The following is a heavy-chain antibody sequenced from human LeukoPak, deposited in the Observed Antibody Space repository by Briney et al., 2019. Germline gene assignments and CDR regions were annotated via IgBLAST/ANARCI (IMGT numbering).Heavy chain of an antibody. CDR3: ARDSTEDYYYYYGMDV. J-gene: IGHJ6*02. CDR2: IYYSGST. CDR1: GGSISSSSYC. Sequence: PSETLSLTCAVSGGSISSSSYCWGWIRQPPGKGLEWIGSIYYSGSTYYNPSLKSRVTISVDTSKNQFSLKLSSVTAADTAVYYCARDSTEDYYYYYGMDVWGQGTTVTVSS. V-gene: IGHV4-39*07.